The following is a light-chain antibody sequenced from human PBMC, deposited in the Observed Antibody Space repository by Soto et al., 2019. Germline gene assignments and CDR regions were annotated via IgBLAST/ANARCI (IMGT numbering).Light chain of an antibody. CDR2: DAS. V-gene: IGKV1-5*01. CDR1: QSISSW. J-gene: IGKJ1*01. CDR3: QQYNDWPPWT. Sequence: DIQMTQSPSTLSASVGDRVTITCRASQSISSWLAWYQQKPGKAPKLLIYDASSLESGVPSRFSGSGSGTEFTLTISSLQSEDFALYYCQQYNDWPPWTFGQGTKVDI.